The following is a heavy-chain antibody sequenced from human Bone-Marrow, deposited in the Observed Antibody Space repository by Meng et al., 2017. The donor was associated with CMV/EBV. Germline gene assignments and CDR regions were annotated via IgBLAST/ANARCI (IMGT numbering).Heavy chain of an antibody. Sequence: ASVKVSCKASGYTFTSYGISWVRQAPGQGLEWMGWISAYNGNTNYAQKLQGRVTMTTDTSTSTAYMELRSLRSEDTAVYYCASGIAARQLFDYWGQGTLVTVSS. D-gene: IGHD6-6*01. CDR1: GYTFTSYG. J-gene: IGHJ4*02. V-gene: IGHV1-18*01. CDR2: ISAYNGNT. CDR3: ASGIAARQLFDY.